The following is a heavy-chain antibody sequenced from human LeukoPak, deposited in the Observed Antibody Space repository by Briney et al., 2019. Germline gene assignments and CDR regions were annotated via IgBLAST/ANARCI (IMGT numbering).Heavy chain of an antibody. CDR1: GFTFSDYY. V-gene: IGHV3-11*01. D-gene: IGHD3-22*01. Sequence: GGSLRLSCAASGFTFSDYYMSWIRQAPGKGLEWVSYISSSGSTIYYADSVKGRFTISRDNAKNSLYLQMNSLGAEDTAVYYCARDPLNYYDSSGYLSPSHFDYWGQGTLVTVSS. CDR2: ISSSGSTI. CDR3: ARDPLNYYDSSGYLSPSHFDY. J-gene: IGHJ4*02.